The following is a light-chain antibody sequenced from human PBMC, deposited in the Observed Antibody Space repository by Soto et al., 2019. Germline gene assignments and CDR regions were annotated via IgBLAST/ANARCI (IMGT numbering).Light chain of an antibody. CDR2: DAS. CDR1: QSVSSY. J-gene: IGKJ4*01. Sequence: EIVLTQSPATLSLSPGERATLSCRASQSVSSYLAWYQQKPGQAPRLLIYDASNRATGIPARFSGSGSGTDFTLPIRSLEPEDFAVYYWQQRNKLPLLWTFGGGTKVEIK. V-gene: IGKV3-11*01. CDR3: QQRNKLPLLWT.